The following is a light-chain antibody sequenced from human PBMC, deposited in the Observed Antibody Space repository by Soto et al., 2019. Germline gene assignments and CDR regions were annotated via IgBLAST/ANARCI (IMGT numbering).Light chain of an antibody. CDR3: RRYNNWPLT. Sequence: DIHLTQSPSFLSASLGDRVTITCRPSQAVPNNMAWYQQKPGKPPKLLIYEESTLHSGVPSRFSGRKSGTEFILTINGLQFEDFAVYYCRRYNNWPLTFGGGTKV. CDR1: QAVPNN. V-gene: IGKV1-9*01. J-gene: IGKJ4*01. CDR2: EES.